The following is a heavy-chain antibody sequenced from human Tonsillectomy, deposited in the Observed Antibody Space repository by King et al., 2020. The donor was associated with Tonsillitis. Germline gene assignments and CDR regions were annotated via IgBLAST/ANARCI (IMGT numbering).Heavy chain of an antibody. Sequence: VQLQESGPGLVKPSETLSLTCTVSGGSISSYYCSWIRQPPGKGLEGIGYIYYSGSTNYNPTLKSRVTISVDTSTNQFSLKLSSVTAADTAVYYCARDQNYYDSSGYYRGGFDYWGQGTLVTVSS. CDR2: IYYSGST. CDR3: ARDQNYYDSSGYYRGGFDY. V-gene: IGHV4-59*01. D-gene: IGHD3-22*01. CDR1: GGSISSYY. J-gene: IGHJ4*02.